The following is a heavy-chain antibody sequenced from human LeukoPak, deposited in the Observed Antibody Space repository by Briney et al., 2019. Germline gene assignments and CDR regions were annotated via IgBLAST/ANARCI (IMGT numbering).Heavy chain of an antibody. CDR2: INPNSGGT. V-gene: IGHV1-2*02. CDR3: ARDYYDSSGYYWNDY. Sequence: ASVKVSRKASGYTFTGYYMHWVRQAPGQGLEWMGWINPNSGGTNYAQKFQGRVTMTRDTSISTAYMELSRLRSDDTAVYYCARDYYDSSGYYWNDYWGQGTLVTVSS. CDR1: GYTFTGYY. D-gene: IGHD3-22*01. J-gene: IGHJ4*02.